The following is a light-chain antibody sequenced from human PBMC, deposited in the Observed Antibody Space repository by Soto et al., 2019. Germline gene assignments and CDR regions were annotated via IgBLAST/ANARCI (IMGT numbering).Light chain of an antibody. J-gene: IGKJ5*01. CDR2: ATS. Sequence: EIVLTQSPGTLSLSPGETATLSCRASQTVNSDYLAWFQQRPGQAPRLLIFATSRRATDIPDRFSGSGSGTDFTLTISRLEPEDFAVYYCQQYSTSPTFGEGTRLEIK. CDR3: QQYSTSPT. V-gene: IGKV3-20*01. CDR1: QTVNSDY.